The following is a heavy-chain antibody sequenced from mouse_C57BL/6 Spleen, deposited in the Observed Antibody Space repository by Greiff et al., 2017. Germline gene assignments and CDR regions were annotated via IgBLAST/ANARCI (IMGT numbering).Heavy chain of an antibody. V-gene: IGHV5-17*01. D-gene: IGHD1-1*01. J-gene: IGHJ2*01. CDR3: ARHNYYGSYFDY. CDR2: ISSGSSTI. CDR1: GFTFSDYG. Sequence: EVQLVESGGGLVKPGGSLKLSCAASGFTFSDYGMHWVRQAPEKGLEWVAYISSGSSTIYYADTVKGRFTISRDNAKNTLFLQMTSLRSEDTAMYYCARHNYYGSYFDYWGQGTTLTVSS.